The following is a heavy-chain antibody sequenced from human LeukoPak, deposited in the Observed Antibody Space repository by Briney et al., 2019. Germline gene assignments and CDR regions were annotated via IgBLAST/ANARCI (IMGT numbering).Heavy chain of an antibody. J-gene: IGHJ5*02. Sequence: PSETLSLTCTVSGGSISSSSYYWGWIRQPPGKGLEWIGSIYYSGSTYYNPSLKSRVTISVDTSKNQFSLKLSSVTAADTPVYDYERVQYYYSSGYGNWSDPWGQGTLVTVSS. CDR1: GGSISSSSYY. CDR2: IYYSGST. V-gene: IGHV4-39*01. D-gene: IGHD3-22*01. CDR3: ERVQYYYSSGYGNWSDP.